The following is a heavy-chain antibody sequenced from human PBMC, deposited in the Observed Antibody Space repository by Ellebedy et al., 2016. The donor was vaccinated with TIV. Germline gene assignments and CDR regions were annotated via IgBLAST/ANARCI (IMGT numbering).Heavy chain of an antibody. D-gene: IGHD6-13*01. CDR1: GFTFSSYW. V-gene: IGHV3-23*01. J-gene: IGHJ4*02. CDR2: FGVSGDTT. Sequence: GESLKISCAASGFTFSSYWMSWVRQAPGTGPEWVSGFGVSGDTTYYADSVKGRFTISRDNSKNTLSLQMNSLRDEDTAIYDCASRLRYSINHWSHFDAWGQGTLVTVSS. CDR3: ASRLRYSINHWSHFDA.